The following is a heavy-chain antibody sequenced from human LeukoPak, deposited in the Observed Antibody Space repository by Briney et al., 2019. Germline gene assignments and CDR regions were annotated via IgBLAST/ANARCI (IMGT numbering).Heavy chain of an antibody. D-gene: IGHD3-10*01. CDR1: GYTFTSYD. J-gene: IGHJ6*04. Sequence: GASVKVSCKASGYTFTSYDINGVRQATGQGLEWMGWMNPNSGNTGYAQKFQGRDTMTRNTSISTPYMELSSLRSEDTAVYYCARADDTMGRGVNIYFLDVWGKGTAVTVSS. CDR2: MNPNSGNT. CDR3: ARADDTMGRGVNIYFLDV. V-gene: IGHV1-8*01.